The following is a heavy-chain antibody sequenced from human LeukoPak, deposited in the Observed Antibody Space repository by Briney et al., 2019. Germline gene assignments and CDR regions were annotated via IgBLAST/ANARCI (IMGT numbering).Heavy chain of an antibody. D-gene: IGHD3-3*01. V-gene: IGHV4-34*01. CDR2: INHSGST. J-gene: IGHJ6*03. CDR3: ARGRLKDYDFWSGYYTPTYYYYYMDV. CDR1: GGSLSGYY. Sequence: ASETLSLTCAVYGGSLSGYYWSWIRQPPGKGLEWIGEINHSGSTNYNPSLKSRVTISVDTSKNQFSLKLSSVTAADTAVYYCARGRLKDYDFWSGYYTPTYYYYYMDVWGKGTTVTVSS.